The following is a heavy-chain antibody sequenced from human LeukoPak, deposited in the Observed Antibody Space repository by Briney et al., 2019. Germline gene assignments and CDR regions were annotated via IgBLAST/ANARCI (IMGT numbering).Heavy chain of an antibody. V-gene: IGHV4-34*01. CDR3: ARAGFGSSWCFDY. CDR1: GGSFSGYY. CDR2: INNSGST. D-gene: IGHD6-13*01. J-gene: IGHJ4*02. Sequence: SESLSLTCAVYGGSFSGYYWSWIRQPPGKGLEWIGEINNSGSTNYNPSLKSRVTISVDTSKNQLSLKLSSVTAADTAVYYCARAGFGSSWCFDYWGQGTLVTVSS.